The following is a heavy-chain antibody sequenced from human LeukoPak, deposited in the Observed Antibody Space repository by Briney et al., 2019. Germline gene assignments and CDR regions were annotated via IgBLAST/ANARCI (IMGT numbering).Heavy chain of an antibody. D-gene: IGHD6-13*01. CDR3: AIEQPGY. CDR1: GFTFSSYG. Sequence: GRSLRLSCAASGFTFSSYGMHWVRQAPGKGLEWVAVIPYDGSNKYYADSVKGRFTISRDNSKNTLYLQMNSLRAEDTAVYYCAIEQPGYWGQGTLVTVSS. V-gene: IGHV3-30*03. J-gene: IGHJ4*02. CDR2: IPYDGSNK.